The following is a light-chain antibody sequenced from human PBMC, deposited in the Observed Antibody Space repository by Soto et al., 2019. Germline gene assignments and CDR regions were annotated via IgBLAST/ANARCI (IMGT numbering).Light chain of an antibody. CDR3: SSYTTGGSYV. Sequence: QSALTQPASVSGSPGLSIAISCTGTSSDVGGYNSVSWYQQHPGKAPKLMIYDVSNRPAGVSNRSSGYKSGNTASLTISGLQAEDEGDYYCSSYTTGGSYVFGTGTKLTVL. CDR2: DVS. J-gene: IGLJ1*01. CDR1: SSDVGGYNS. V-gene: IGLV2-14*01.